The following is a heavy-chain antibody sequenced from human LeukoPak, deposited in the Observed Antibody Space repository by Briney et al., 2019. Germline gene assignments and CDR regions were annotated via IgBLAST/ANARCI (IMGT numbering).Heavy chain of an antibody. CDR1: GYSFNTYW. CDR2: IYPGDSDT. D-gene: IGHD5-18*01. Sequence: GESLKISCKASGYSFNTYWIGWARQVPGKGLEWMGIIYPGDSDTRYSPSFRGHVTISVDKSISTAYLQWSSLRASDTAMYYCARRTYSYGDYWGQGTLVTVSS. CDR3: ARRTYSYGDY. J-gene: IGHJ4*02. V-gene: IGHV5-51*01.